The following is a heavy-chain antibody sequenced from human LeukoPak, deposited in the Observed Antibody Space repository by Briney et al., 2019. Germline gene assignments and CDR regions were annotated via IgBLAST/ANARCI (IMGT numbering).Heavy chain of an antibody. CDR3: ARDGRGSGSYYWAYYGMDV. D-gene: IGHD3-10*01. Sequence: GGSLRLSCAASGFTFSSYAMHWVRQAPGKGLEWVAVISYDGSNKYYADSVKGRFAISRDNSKNTLYLQMNSLRAEDTAVYYCARDGRGSGSYYWAYYGMDVWGQGTTVTVSS. J-gene: IGHJ6*02. V-gene: IGHV3-30*09. CDR2: ISYDGSNK. CDR1: GFTFSSYA.